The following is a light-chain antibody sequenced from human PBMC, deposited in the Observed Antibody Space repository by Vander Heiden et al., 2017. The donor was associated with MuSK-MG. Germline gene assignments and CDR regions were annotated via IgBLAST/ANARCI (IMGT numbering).Light chain of an antibody. CDR2: GAS. CDR1: QSVSSSY. Sequence: EFVLTRPPGTLSLSPGERATLSCRASQSVSSSYLAWYQQKPGQAPRLLIYGASSRATGIPDRFSGSGSGTDFTLTISRLEPEDFAVYYCQQYGSSPPITFGQGTRLEIK. V-gene: IGKV3-20*01. CDR3: QQYGSSPPIT. J-gene: IGKJ5*01.